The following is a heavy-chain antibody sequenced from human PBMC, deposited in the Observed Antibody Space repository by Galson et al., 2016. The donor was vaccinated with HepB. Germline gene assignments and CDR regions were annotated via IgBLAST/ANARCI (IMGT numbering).Heavy chain of an antibody. CDR2: ISDSGSNT. Sequence: SLRLSCAASGFIFSSCGMSWVRQAPGKGLEWVSTISDSGSNTHYADSVGGRFTISRDNSKNTLYLQMKGLRAEDTAVYYCAKDVGGEAFFEYWGQGALVTVSS. CDR3: AKDVGGEAFFEY. V-gene: IGHV3-23*01. J-gene: IGHJ4*02. CDR1: GFIFSSCG. D-gene: IGHD1-26*01.